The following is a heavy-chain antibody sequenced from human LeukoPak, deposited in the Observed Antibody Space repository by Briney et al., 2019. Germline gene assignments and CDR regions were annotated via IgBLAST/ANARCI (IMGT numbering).Heavy chain of an antibody. J-gene: IGHJ4*02. V-gene: IGHV1-69*01. D-gene: IGHD4-23*01. CDR3: ARGWLAETTVVTPYNY. CDR1: GGTFSSYA. CDR2: IIPIFGTA. Sequence: SVKVSCKASGGTFSSYAISWARQAPGQGLEWMGGIIPIFGTANYAQKFQGRVTITADESMSTAYMELSSLRSEDTAVYYCARGWLAETTVVTPYNYWGQGTLVTVSS.